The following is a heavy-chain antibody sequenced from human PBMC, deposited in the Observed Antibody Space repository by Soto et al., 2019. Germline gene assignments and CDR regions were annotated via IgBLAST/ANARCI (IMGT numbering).Heavy chain of an antibody. J-gene: IGHJ5*02. CDR1: GGSISSYY. D-gene: IGHD4-17*01. Sequence: SETLSLTCTVSGGSISSYYWSWIRQPPGKGLEWIGYIYYSGSTNYDPSLKSRVTISVDTSKNQFSLKLSSVTAADTAVYYCARGIKYGDYSRWFDPWGPGTLVTVSS. CDR3: ARGIKYGDYSRWFDP. CDR2: IYYSGST. V-gene: IGHV4-59*08.